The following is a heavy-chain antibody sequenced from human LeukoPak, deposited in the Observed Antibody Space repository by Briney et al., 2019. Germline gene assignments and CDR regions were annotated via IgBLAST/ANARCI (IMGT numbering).Heavy chain of an antibody. J-gene: IGHJ6*03. Sequence: GGSLRLSCAASGFTFSSYEMNWVRQAPGKGLEWVSYISSSGGTIYYADSVKGRFTISRDNAKNSLYLQMNSLRAEDTAVYYCARGTYSSGWSYYYYMDVWGKGTTVTVSS. CDR3: ARGTYSSGWSYYYYMDV. D-gene: IGHD6-19*01. CDR2: ISSSGGTI. V-gene: IGHV3-48*03. CDR1: GFTFSSYE.